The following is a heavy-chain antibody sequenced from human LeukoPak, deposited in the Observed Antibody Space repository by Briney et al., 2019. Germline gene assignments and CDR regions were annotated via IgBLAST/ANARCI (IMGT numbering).Heavy chain of an antibody. V-gene: IGHV4-59*08. Sequence: SETLSLTCSVSGGSIGGHYWNWIRQPPGKGLEWIGYIYYSGSTNNNPSPKSRVTISVDTSKNQFSLKLSSVTAADTAVYYCARHNLSSGWVIDYWGQGTLVTVSS. J-gene: IGHJ4*02. D-gene: IGHD6-19*01. CDR3: ARHNLSSGWVIDY. CDR1: GGSIGGHY. CDR2: IYYSGST.